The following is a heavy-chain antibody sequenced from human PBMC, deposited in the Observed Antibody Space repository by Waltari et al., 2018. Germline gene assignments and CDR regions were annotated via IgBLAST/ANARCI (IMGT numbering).Heavy chain of an antibody. CDR2: IHHTGGS. V-gene: IGHV4-4*02. Sequence: QVQLQESGPGLVQPSGTLSLTCAVSGGSVSSGNWWSWVRQPPGKGLEWIGEIHHTGGSNYNPSLKSRVTISVDKSENHFSLKLSSVTAADTAVYYCARNGGYNLELWGQGTLVTVSS. J-gene: IGHJ4*02. CDR1: GGSVSSGNW. CDR3: ARNGGYNLEL. D-gene: IGHD1-26*01.